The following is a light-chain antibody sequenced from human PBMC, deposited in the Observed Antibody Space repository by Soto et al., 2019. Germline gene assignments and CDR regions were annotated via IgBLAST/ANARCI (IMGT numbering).Light chain of an antibody. J-gene: IGLJ3*02. V-gene: IGLV2-8*01. CDR1: SSAVGGYDY. Sequence: QSALTQPPSASGSPGQSVTISCTGTSSAVGGYDYVSWYQQHPGKAPKLMIYEVSKRPSGVPDRFSGSKSGNTASLTVSGLQAEDEADYYCSSYVGSNNYVFGGGTKVTVL. CDR2: EVS. CDR3: SSYVGSNNYV.